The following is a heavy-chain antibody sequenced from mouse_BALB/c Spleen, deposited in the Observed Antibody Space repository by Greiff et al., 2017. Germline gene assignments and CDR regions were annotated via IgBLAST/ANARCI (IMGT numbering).Heavy chain of an antibody. CDR3: ARGGYDRSWFAY. J-gene: IGHJ3*01. CDR1: GYTFTDYA. V-gene: IGHV1-67*01. D-gene: IGHD2-14*01. CDR2: ISTYYGNT. Sequence: QVQLQQSGPELVRPGVSVKISCKGSGYTFTDYAMHWVKQSHAKNLEWIGVISTYYGNTNYNQKFKGKATMTVDKSSSTAYMELARLTSEDSAIYYCARGGYDRSWFAYWGQGTLVTVSA.